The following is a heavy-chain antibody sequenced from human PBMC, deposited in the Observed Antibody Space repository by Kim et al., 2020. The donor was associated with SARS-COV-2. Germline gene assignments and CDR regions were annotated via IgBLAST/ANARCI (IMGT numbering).Heavy chain of an antibody. V-gene: IGHV3-15*01. CDR1: GFTFSNAW. Sequence: GGSLRLSCAASGFTFSNAWMSWVRQAPGNGLEWVGRIKSKTDGGTTDYAAPVKGRFTISRDDSKNTLYLQMNSLKTEHTAVYYCTTDITMIVVAEVYYYYGMDVWGQGTTVTVSS. CDR3: TTDITMIVVAEVYYYYGMDV. J-gene: IGHJ6*02. CDR2: IKSKTDGGTT. D-gene: IGHD3-22*01.